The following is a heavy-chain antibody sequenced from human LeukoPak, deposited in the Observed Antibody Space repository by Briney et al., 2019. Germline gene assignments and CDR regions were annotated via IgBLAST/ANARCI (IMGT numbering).Heavy chain of an antibody. CDR2: INPNSGGT. Sequence: GASVKVSCKASGYTFTGYYMHWVRQAPGQGLVWMGWINPNSGGTSYAQKFQGRVTMTRDTSISTAYMELSRLRSDDTAVYYCARTEGVRDAFDIWGQGTMVTVSS. D-gene: IGHD3-22*01. J-gene: IGHJ3*02. V-gene: IGHV1-2*02. CDR1: GYTFTGYY. CDR3: ARTEGVRDAFDI.